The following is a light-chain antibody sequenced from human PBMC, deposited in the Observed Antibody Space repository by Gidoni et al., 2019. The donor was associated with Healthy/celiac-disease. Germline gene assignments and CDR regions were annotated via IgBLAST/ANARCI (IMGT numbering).Light chain of an antibody. CDR3: QKYNSTLFT. CDR2: AAS. Sequence: IEMTQSPSSLSASVGDRVTITCRASQGISNYLDCYQQKPGKVPKLLIFAASTLQSSVLSRFFGSGSCTAFTLTTSSLLPDDVSTYYCQKYNSTLFTFGPGTKVDIK. V-gene: IGKV1-27*01. J-gene: IGKJ3*01. CDR1: QGISNY.